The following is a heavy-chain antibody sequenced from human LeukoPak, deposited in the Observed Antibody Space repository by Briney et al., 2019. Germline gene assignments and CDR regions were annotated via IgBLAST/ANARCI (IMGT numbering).Heavy chain of an antibody. V-gene: IGHV3-33*08. CDR1: GFTFSSYA. CDR2: IWYDGSNK. J-gene: IGHJ4*02. Sequence: SGGSLRLSCAASGFTFSSYAMSWVRQAPGKGLEWVAVIWYDGSNKYYADSVKGRFTISRDNSKNTLYLQMNSLRAEDTAVYYCGLLWFGELSDWGQGTLVTVSS. CDR3: GLLWFGELSD. D-gene: IGHD3-10*01.